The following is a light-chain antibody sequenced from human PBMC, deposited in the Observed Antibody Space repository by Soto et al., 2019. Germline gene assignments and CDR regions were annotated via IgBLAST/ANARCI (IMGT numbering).Light chain of an antibody. CDR2: GNN. CDR3: QSYDSSLSGYV. J-gene: IGLJ1*01. CDR1: SSNIGAGYD. Sequence: QSVLTQPHSVSGAPGQRVTISCTGSSSNIGAGYDVHWYQQLPGTAPKLLIYGNNNRPSGVPDRFSGSKSGTSASLAITGLQAEDEADYYCQSYDSSLSGYVFGTGTKLTV. V-gene: IGLV1-40*01.